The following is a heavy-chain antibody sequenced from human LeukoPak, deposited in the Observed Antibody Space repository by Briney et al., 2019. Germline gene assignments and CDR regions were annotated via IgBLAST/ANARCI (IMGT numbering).Heavy chain of an antibody. CDR3: ASWAGTTAGFSGPFDF. V-gene: IGHV3-48*01. D-gene: IGHD6-25*01. CDR2: IRSSSSTRTT. CDR1: GLTFSSHS. J-gene: IGHJ4*02. Sequence: QPGGSLRLSCAASGLTFSSHSMNWVRQAPGKGLEWISHIRSSSSTRTTYYADSVKGRFTIPRDDATNSLYLQMNSLRGEDTAVYYCASWAGTTAGFSGPFDFWGQGTLVTVSS.